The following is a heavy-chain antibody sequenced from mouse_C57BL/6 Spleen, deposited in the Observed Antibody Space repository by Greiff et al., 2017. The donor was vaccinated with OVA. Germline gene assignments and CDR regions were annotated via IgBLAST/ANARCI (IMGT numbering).Heavy chain of an antibody. D-gene: IGHD2-4*01. CDR3: ARRYDYDFDY. CDR1: GYAFSSSW. Sequence: VKLQQSGPELVKPGASVKISCKASGYAFSSSWMNWVKQRPGKGLEWIGRIYPGDGDNNYNGKFKGKATLTADKSSSTAYMQHSSLTSEYSGVNLWARRYDYDFDYWGQGTTLTVSS. V-gene: IGHV1-82*01. J-gene: IGHJ2*01. CDR2: IYPGDGDN.